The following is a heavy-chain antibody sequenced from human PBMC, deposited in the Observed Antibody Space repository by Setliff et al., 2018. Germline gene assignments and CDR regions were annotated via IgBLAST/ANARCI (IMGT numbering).Heavy chain of an antibody. CDR1: GGAIDNRYY. CDR3: ARHLSYSGETMDV. Sequence: SETLSLTCSVSGGAIDNRYYWGWIRQPPGKGLDWIGNINYSGSSYYNPSLKSRVTISVDTSKKYFFLNLTSVTAADTAVYYCARHLSYSGETMDVWGKGTTVTVSS. D-gene: IGHD5-12*01. J-gene: IGHJ6*03. V-gene: IGHV4-39*01. CDR2: INYSGSS.